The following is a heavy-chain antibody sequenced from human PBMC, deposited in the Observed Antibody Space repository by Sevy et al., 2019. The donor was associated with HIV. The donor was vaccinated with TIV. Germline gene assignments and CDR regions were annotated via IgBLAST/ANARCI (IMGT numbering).Heavy chain of an antibody. CDR1: GFTFSSYT. J-gene: IGHJ3*02. CDR2: ISNSGGST. V-gene: IGHV3-23*01. D-gene: IGHD2-15*01. CDR3: AKDFRGWVRPTVVATRNAFDI. Sequence: GGSLRLSCAASGFTFSSYTLNWVRQAPGKGLEWVSSISNSGGSTNYADSVKGRFTISRDKSKNTLFLQMNSLRAEDTAVYYCAKDFRGWVRPTVVATRNAFDIWGQGTKVTVSS.